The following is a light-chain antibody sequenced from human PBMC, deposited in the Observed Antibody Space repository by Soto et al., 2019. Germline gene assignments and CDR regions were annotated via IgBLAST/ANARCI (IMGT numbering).Light chain of an antibody. V-gene: IGLV9-49*01. Sequence: QSVLTQPPSASASLGASVTLTCTLSSGYSNYKVDWYQQRPGKGPRFVMRVGTGGIVGSKGDGIPDRFSVLGSGLNRYLTIKNFQEEDESDFHYGADHGSGSNCPWGVFGGGTKVTVL. CDR1: SGYSNYK. J-gene: IGLJ2*01. CDR3: GADHGSGSNCPWGV. CDR2: VGTGGIVG.